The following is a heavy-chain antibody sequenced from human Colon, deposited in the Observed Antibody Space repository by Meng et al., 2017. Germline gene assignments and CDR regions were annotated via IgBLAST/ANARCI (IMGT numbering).Heavy chain of an antibody. V-gene: IGHV7-4-1*02. CDR3: ARGQGFLLHYFDN. Sequence: QVQLVQSGSELKKPGASVKVSCTASGYSLTSYSMNWVRQAPGQGLEFVGWINTHNGNVKFAQDFIGRFVFSLDTSTSTAYLQISSLKAEDTAVYYCARGQGFLLHYFDNWGQGTLVTVSS. CDR1: GYSLTSYS. D-gene: IGHD3-22*01. CDR2: INTHNGNV. J-gene: IGHJ4*02.